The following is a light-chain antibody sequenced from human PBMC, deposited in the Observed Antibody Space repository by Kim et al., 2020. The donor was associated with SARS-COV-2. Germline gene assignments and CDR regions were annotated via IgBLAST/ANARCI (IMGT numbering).Light chain of an antibody. Sequence: SYELTQPLSVSVAPGQTASISCCGNALGQKNISWYQQKPGQAPVLVIYQDTKRPSDIPARFSGSNSGNTATLTISETQAMDEADYCCQAWDSSTVVFGGGTQLTVL. CDR2: QDT. CDR3: QAWDSSTVV. CDR1: ALGQKN. J-gene: IGLJ2*01. V-gene: IGLV3-1*01.